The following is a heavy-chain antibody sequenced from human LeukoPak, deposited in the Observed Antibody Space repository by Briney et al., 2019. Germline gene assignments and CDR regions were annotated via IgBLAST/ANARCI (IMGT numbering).Heavy chain of an antibody. Sequence: PGGSLRLSCAASGFTFSDYYMSWIRQAPGKGLEWVSYISSSSSYTNYADSVKGRFTISRDNAKNSLYLQMNSLRAEDTAVYYCARVRYSNSWYLVDYWGQGTLVTVSS. CDR3: ARVRYSNSWYLVDY. J-gene: IGHJ4*02. V-gene: IGHV3-11*06. D-gene: IGHD6-13*01. CDR1: GFTFSDYY. CDR2: ISSSSSYT.